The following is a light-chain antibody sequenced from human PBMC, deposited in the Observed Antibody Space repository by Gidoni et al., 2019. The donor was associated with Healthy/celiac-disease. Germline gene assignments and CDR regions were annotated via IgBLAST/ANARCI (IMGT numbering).Light chain of an antibody. V-gene: IGKV3-15*01. J-gene: IGKJ1*01. CDR2: GAS. CDR3: QQYNNWQA. Sequence: EIVMTQYPATLSVSPGERATLSCRASQSVSNNLAWYQQKPGQAPRLLIYGASTRATGIPARFSGSGSGTEFTLTISSLQSEDFAVYYCQQYNNWQAFGQGTKVEIK. CDR1: QSVSNN.